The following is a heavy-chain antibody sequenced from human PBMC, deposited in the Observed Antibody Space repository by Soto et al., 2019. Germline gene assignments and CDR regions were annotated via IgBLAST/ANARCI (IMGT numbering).Heavy chain of an antibody. V-gene: IGHV1-8*01. CDR2: MNPNSGNT. Sequence: ASVKVSCKASGYTFTSYDINWVRQATGQGLEWMGWMNPNSGNTGYAQKFQGRVTMTRNTSISTAYMELSSLRSEDTAVYYCARGDFYGSGSYYNGFDYWGQGTLVTVSS. J-gene: IGHJ4*02. CDR1: GYTFTSYD. CDR3: ARGDFYGSGSYYNGFDY. D-gene: IGHD3-10*01.